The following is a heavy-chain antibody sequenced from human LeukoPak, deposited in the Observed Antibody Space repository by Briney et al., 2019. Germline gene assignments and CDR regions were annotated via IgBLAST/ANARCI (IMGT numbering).Heavy chain of an antibody. CDR1: GDSVYSNSAA. CDR3: AEGMGIFDS. Sequence: SHTLSLTCDISGDSVYSNSAAWTWITQSPSRGLEWLGRTYYRSQRFHDYAVSVKGRITINPDTSKNQFSLQLNSVTPEDTAVYYCAEGMGIFDSWGQGTLVTVSS. J-gene: IGHJ4*02. V-gene: IGHV6-1*01. CDR2: TYYRSQRFH. D-gene: IGHD7-27*01.